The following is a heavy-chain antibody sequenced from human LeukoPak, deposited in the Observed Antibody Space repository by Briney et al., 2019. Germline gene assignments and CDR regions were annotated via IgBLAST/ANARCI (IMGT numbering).Heavy chain of an antibody. J-gene: IGHJ6*04. D-gene: IGHD2-21*01. Sequence: SETLSLTCTVSGESISSTGYYWGWIRQPPGKGLEWIGHMSYSGNTFYSPSLKSRVTISVDTSKNHFSLKLTSVTAADMSIYYCARHIAYPSMDVWGKGTTVTVST. CDR1: GESISSTGYY. CDR3: ARHIAYPSMDV. CDR2: MSYSGNT. V-gene: IGHV4-39*01.